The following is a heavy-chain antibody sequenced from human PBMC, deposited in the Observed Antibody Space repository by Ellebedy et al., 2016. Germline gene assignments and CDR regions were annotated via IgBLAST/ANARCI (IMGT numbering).Heavy chain of an antibody. CDR3: AKDGGIVVVPAAIGGWFNP. Sequence: GESLKISCAASGFTFSSYVMHWVRQAPGKGLEWVAVIWFDGSNKYYGDSVKGRFTISRDNSKNTLYLQMNSLRAEDTAVYYCAKDGGIVVVPAAIGGWFNPWGQGTLVTVSS. V-gene: IGHV3-33*06. CDR1: GFTFSSYV. J-gene: IGHJ5*02. CDR2: IWFDGSNK. D-gene: IGHD2-2*01.